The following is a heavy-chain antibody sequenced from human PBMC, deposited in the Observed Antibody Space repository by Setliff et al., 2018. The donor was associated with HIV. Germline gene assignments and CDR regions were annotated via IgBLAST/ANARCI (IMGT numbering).Heavy chain of an antibody. CDR2: IYSDGST. CDR3: ARAEQRYYGSGKGYYFDY. J-gene: IGHJ4*02. CDR1: GFTVSSSY. D-gene: IGHD3-10*01. Sequence: GGSLRLSCEASGFTVSSSYMAWVRQAPGKGLEWVSTIYSDGSTYYGDSVKGRFTISRDNSKNTLYLQMGSLRPEDMAVYYCARAEQRYYGSGKGYYFDYWGPGTLVTVSS. V-gene: IGHV3-66*01.